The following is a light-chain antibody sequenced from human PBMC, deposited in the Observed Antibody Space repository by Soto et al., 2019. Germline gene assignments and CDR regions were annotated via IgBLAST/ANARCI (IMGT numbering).Light chain of an antibody. CDR2: AAS. CDR3: QQSYKSPHT. Sequence: DIQMTQSPASLSASVGDRVTITCRASHGVSAYLLWYQQRQGRAPKLLIYAASTWLSGVPSRFSGSGSGTNFTLTISSLQPEDFATYYCQQSYKSPHTFGQGTKLETK. V-gene: IGKV1-39*01. J-gene: IGKJ2*01. CDR1: HGVSAY.